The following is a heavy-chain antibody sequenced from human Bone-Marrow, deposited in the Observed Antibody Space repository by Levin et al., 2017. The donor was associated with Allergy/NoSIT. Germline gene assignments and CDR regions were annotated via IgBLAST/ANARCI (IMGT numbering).Heavy chain of an antibody. CDR3: AKDHTGYQYNYGMDV. Sequence: GGSLRLSCAASGYSFRTYGIHWVRQAPGKGLEWVAVISDDGTDKQFADSVKGRFTISRDNSKNTSYLQMSGLKVEDTAVYYCAKDHTGYQYNYGMDVWGQGTTVTVSS. CDR2: ISDDGTDK. D-gene: IGHD5-18*01. J-gene: IGHJ6*02. V-gene: IGHV3-30*18. CDR1: GYSFRTYG.